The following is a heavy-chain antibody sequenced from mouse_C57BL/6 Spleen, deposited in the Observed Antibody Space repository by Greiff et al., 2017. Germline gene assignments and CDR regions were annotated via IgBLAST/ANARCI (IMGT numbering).Heavy chain of an antibody. V-gene: IGHV1-50*01. Sequence: QVQLQQPGAELVKPGASVKLSCKASGYTFTSYWMQWVKQRPGQGLEWIGEIDPSDSYTNYNQKFKGKATLTVDTSSSTAYMQLSSLTSEDSAVYYCARRGSTAQATAYWGQGTLVTVSA. J-gene: IGHJ3*01. D-gene: IGHD3-2*02. CDR2: IDPSDSYT. CDR3: ARRGSTAQATAY. CDR1: GYTFTSYW.